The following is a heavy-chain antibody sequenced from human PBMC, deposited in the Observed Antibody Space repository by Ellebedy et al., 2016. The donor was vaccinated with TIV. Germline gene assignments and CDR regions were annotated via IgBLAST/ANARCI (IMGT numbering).Heavy chain of an antibody. CDR2: IIPILGIA. J-gene: IGHJ4*02. V-gene: IGHV1-69*10. CDR3: ARGRLRNDYGDSAGDY. CDR1: GGTFSSYA. Sequence: ASVKVSCKASGGTFSSYAISWVRQAPGQGLEWMGGIIPILGIANYAQKFQGRVTITADKSTSTAYMELSSLRSEDTAVYYCARGRLRNDYGDSAGDYWGQGTLVTVSS. D-gene: IGHD4-17*01.